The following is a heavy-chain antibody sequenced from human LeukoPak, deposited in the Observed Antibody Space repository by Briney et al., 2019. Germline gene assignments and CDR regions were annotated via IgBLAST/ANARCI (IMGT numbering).Heavy chain of an antibody. CDR1: GYTFTDYY. V-gene: IGHV1-2*02. J-gene: IGHJ4*02. CDR3: AREGNGLLSKDLDY. CDR2: INPRDGGT. Sequence: ASVKASCEGSGYTFTDYYLHWVRQAPGQGLEWVGYINPRDGGTSSPPNFRGRVTMTTDASSSTVYMELSRLTSDDTAIYYCAREGNGLLSKDLDYWGQGTLVTVSS. D-gene: IGHD2-15*01.